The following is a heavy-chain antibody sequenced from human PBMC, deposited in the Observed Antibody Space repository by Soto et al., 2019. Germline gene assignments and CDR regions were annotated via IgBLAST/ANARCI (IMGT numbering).Heavy chain of an antibody. V-gene: IGHV2-26*04. Sequence: QVTVKESGPVLVKPTETLTLTCTVSGFSLSNAGLGVSWIRQPPGKALEWLAHIFSNDEKSYSTSLKSRLTISKDTSKSQVVLTTTNMDPVDTATYYCASTYSSSWYWCDPWGQGTLVTVSS. J-gene: IGHJ5*02. CDR3: ASTYSSSWYWCDP. D-gene: IGHD6-13*01. CDR1: GFSLSNAGLG. CDR2: IFSNDEK.